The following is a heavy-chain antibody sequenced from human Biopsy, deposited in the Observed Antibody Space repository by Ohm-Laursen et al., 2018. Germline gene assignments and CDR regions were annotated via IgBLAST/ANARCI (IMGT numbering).Heavy chain of an antibody. CDR1: GYSFGNFW. D-gene: IGHD2-15*01. CDR2: IYPGDSDS. J-gene: IGHJ6*02. CDR3: ARSSAAGFYFYGMDI. Sequence: ESLKISCKGSGYSFGNFWIGWVRQLPGKGLEWMGSIYPGDSDSKYSQSFQGQVTISVDASVSIAYLQWSSLKASDTVMYYCARSSAAGFYFYGMDIWGQGTMVTVSS. V-gene: IGHV5-51*01.